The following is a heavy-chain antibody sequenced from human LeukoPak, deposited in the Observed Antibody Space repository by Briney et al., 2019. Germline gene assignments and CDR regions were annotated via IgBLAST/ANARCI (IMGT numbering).Heavy chain of an antibody. J-gene: IGHJ5*02. D-gene: IGHD5-18*01. CDR2: ISYGNT. CDR1: GGSISTYY. Sequence: SETLSLTCSVAGGSISTYYWNWIRQTPGKGLEWIGHISYGNTDYNPSPKSRVTISVDTSKNQTSVTAADTAVYYCARDKARSYGRYFDPWGQGALVIVSS. CDR3: ARDKARSYGRYFDP. V-gene: IGHV4-59*01.